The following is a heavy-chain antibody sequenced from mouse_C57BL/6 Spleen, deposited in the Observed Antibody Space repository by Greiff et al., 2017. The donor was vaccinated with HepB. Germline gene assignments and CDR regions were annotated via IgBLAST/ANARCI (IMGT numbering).Heavy chain of an antibody. J-gene: IGHJ1*03. CDR1: GYTFTSYW. CDR2: IDPSDSYT. V-gene: IGHV1-69*01. CDR3: ARASPITTVVATGYFDV. Sequence: QVQLQQPGAELVMPGASVKLSCKASGYTFTSYWMHWVKQRPGQGLEWIGEIDPSDSYTNYNQKFKGKSTLTVDKSSSTAYMQLSSLTSEDSAVYYCARASPITTVVATGYFDVWGTGNTVTGSS. D-gene: IGHD1-1*01.